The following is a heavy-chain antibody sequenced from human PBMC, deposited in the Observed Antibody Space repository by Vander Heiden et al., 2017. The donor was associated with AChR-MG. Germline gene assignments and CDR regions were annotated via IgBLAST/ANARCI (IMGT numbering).Heavy chain of an antibody. Sequence: QVPLVQSGAEVKKPGASVQVSGTASGYTVTSYEINWVRQATGQGLEWMGWMNPNSGNTGYAQKFQGRVTMTRNTSISTAYMELSSLRSEDTAVYYCARGSRQRAGWFDPWGQGTLVTVSS. J-gene: IGHJ5*02. CDR1: GYTVTSYE. CDR3: ARGSRQRAGWFDP. CDR2: MNPNSGNT. D-gene: IGHD6-25*01. V-gene: IGHV1-8*01.